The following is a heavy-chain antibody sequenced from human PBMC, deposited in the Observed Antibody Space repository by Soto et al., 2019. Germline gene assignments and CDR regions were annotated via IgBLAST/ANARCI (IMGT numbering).Heavy chain of an antibody. CDR3: ARVLSGYYDSRGYYPDDAFDI. V-gene: IGHV1-2*04. Sequence: SVKVGCKASGYTFTGYYMHWVRQAPGQGLEWMGWINPHSGGTNYAQKCQGWVTMTRDTSISTAYMELSRLRSDDTAVYYCARVLSGYYDSRGYYPDDAFDIWGQGTMVTVPS. CDR1: GYTFTGYY. D-gene: IGHD3-22*01. CDR2: INPHSGGT. J-gene: IGHJ3*02.